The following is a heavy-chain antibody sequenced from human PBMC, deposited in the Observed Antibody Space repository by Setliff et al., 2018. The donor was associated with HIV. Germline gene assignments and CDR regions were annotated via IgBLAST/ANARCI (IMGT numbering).Heavy chain of an antibody. J-gene: IGHJ4*02. V-gene: IGHV1-46*01. D-gene: IGHD3-22*01. CDR1: GYTFTSFY. CDR2: INPSGGGT. Sequence: ASVKVSCKASGYTFTSFYLHWVRQAPGQGLEWMAIINPSGGGTTYARKFQGRVTVTRDTSTTTVYMELSSLRFEDTAVYYCARDMNRRSYSDTSPHDYWGQGTLVTVSS. CDR3: ARDMNRRSYSDTSPHDY.